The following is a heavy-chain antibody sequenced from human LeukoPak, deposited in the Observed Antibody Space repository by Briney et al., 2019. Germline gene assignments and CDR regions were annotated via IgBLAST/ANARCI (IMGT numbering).Heavy chain of an antibody. CDR3: TRRLDD. Sequence: QTGGSLRLSCAVSGFTFSSYSMNWVRQAPGEGLEWVANIKHDESEKNYLDSVKGRFTISRDNAQNSLYLQMNGLRVEDTAVYYCTRRLDDWGQGTLVTVSS. D-gene: IGHD3-16*01. J-gene: IGHJ4*02. V-gene: IGHV3-7*01. CDR2: IKHDESEK. CDR1: GFTFSSYS.